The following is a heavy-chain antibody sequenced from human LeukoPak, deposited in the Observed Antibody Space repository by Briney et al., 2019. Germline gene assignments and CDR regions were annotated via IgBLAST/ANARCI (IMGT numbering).Heavy chain of an antibody. CDR2: ISSSSGTI. Sequence: GGSLRLSCAASGFTFNSYSMNWVRQAPGKGLEWISYISSSSGTIYYADSVKGRFTISRDNSKSTLYIQMNSLRAEDTAVYYCARAKPKNMVRGLIMRRESRYYFDYWGQGTLVTVSS. CDR1: GFTFNSYS. D-gene: IGHD3-10*01. CDR3: ARAKPKNMVRGLIMRRESRYYFDY. V-gene: IGHV3-48*01. J-gene: IGHJ4*02.